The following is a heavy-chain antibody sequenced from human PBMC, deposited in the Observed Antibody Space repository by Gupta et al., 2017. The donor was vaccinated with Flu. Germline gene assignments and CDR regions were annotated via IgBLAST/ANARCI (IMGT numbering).Heavy chain of an antibody. CDR2: ISSSAST. CDR3: ARGHWDN. V-gene: IGHV3-48*03. Sequence: VRQAQGRGLEWVSFISSSASTYYGDPVRGRFTISRDNAKNSLYLQMSGLRDEDTAVYYCARGHWDNWGQGTLVTVSS. J-gene: IGHJ4*02.